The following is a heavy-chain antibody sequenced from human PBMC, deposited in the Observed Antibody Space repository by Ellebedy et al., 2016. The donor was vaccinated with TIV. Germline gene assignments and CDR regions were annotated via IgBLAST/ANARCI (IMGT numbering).Heavy chain of an antibody. D-gene: IGHD3-10*01. CDR3: ARGGGSRLSHSSDI. CDR1: GFAFNTYS. V-gene: IGHV3-48*04. CDR2: IGSSITTI. Sequence: PGGSLRLSCAASGFAFNTYSMNWVRQAPGKGLEWVSYIGSSITTIYYADSVKGRFTISRDNAKNSLYLQMNSLRAEDTAVYYCARGGGSRLSHSSDIWGQGTMVTVSS. J-gene: IGHJ3*02.